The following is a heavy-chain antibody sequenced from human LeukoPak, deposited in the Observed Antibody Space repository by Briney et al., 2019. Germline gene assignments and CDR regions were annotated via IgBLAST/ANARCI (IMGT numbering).Heavy chain of an antibody. D-gene: IGHD6-19*01. V-gene: IGHV4-59*12. CDR2: IYYSGST. CDR1: GGSISSYY. CDR3: ARSNGYSSGWPFDY. J-gene: IGHJ4*02. Sequence: SETLSLTCTVSGGSISSYYWSWIRQPPGKGLEWIGYIYYSGSTNYNPSLKSRVTMSVDTSKNQFSLKLSSVTAADTAVYYCARSNGYSSGWPFDYWGQGTLVTVSS.